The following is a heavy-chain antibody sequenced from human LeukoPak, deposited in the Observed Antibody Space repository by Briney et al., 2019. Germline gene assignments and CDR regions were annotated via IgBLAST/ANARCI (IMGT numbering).Heavy chain of an antibody. J-gene: IGHJ6*02. CDR3: AEGGSRYYYGMDV. V-gene: IGHV3-30*02. CDR1: GFTFSTYG. CDR2: IRYDGSNK. Sequence: GGSLRLSCAASGFTFSTYGMHWVRQAPGKGLEWVAFIRYDGSNKYYADSVKGRFTISRDNAKNSLYLQMNSLRAEDTALYYCAEGGSRYYYGMDVWGQGTTVTVSS.